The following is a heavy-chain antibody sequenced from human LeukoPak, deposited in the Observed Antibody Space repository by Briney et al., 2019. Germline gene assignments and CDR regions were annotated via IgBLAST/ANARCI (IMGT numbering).Heavy chain of an antibody. Sequence: GASVKVSCKASGYTFSGHFIHWVRQAPGQGLEWMGIINPSGGSTSYAQKFQGRVTMTRDMSTSTVYMELSSLRSEDTAVYYCARGRKGSGIFGVVITYYYMDVWGKGTTVTVSS. CDR2: INPSGGST. V-gene: IGHV1-46*01. D-gene: IGHD3-3*01. CDR3: ARGRKGSGIFGVVITYYYMDV. J-gene: IGHJ6*03. CDR1: GYTFSGHF.